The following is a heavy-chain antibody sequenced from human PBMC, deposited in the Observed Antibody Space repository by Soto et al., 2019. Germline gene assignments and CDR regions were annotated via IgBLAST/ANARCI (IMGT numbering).Heavy chain of an antibody. Sequence: PSETLSLTCTVSGGSISPYFWSWIRQPAGGGLEWIGRVFGNGAGTPIYNSLLKSRARMSADPSKRQFSLTLTSVTAADTAVYYCARDLPPYGGRRSPPTGAFEDWGQGIMVTVS. D-gene: IGHD2-15*01. CDR1: GGSISPYF. CDR3: ARDLPPYGGRRSPPTGAFED. CDR2: VFGNGAGTP. J-gene: IGHJ4*02. V-gene: IGHV4-4*07.